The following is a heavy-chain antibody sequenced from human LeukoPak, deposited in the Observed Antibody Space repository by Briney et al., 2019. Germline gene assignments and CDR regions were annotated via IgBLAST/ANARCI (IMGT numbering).Heavy chain of an antibody. V-gene: IGHV1-18*01. CDR3: AREVKRVPYYDSSGYSNFDY. D-gene: IGHD3-22*01. CDR2: ISAYNGNT. J-gene: IGHJ4*02. Sequence: GASVKVSCKASGYTFTSYGISWVRQAPGQGLEWMGWISAYNGNTNYAQKLQGRVTMTTDTSTSTAYMELRSLRSDDTAVYYCAREVKRVPYYDSSGYSNFDYWGQGTLVTVSS. CDR1: GYTFTSYG.